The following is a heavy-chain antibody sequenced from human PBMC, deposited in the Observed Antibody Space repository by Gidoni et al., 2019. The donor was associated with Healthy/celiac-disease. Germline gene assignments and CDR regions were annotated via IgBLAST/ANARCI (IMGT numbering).Heavy chain of an antibody. J-gene: IGHJ4*02. CDR2: IYTSGST. D-gene: IGHD3-3*01. CDR1: GGSISSGSYY. CDR3: ARALRLEWLFHFDY. V-gene: IGHV4-61*02. Sequence: QVQLQESGPGLVKPSQTLSLTCPVSGGSISSGSYYWSWIRQPAGKGLEWIGRIYTSGSTNYNPSLKSRVTISVDTSKNQFSLKLSSVTAADTAVYYCARALRLEWLFHFDYWGQGTLVTVSS.